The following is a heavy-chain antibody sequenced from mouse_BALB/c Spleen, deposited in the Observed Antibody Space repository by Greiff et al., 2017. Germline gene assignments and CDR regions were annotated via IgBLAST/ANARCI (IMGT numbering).Heavy chain of an antibody. J-gene: IGHJ2*01. D-gene: IGHD2-1*01. V-gene: IGHV5-6*01. CDR1: GFTFSSYG. Sequence: EVQLVESGGDLVKPGGSLKLSCAASGFTFSSYGMSWVRQTPDKRLEWVATISSGGSYTYYPDSVKGRFTISRDNAKNTLYLQMSSLKSEDTAMYYCARNGGNYDYFDYWGQGTTLTVSS. CDR2: ISSGGSYT. CDR3: ARNGGNYDYFDY.